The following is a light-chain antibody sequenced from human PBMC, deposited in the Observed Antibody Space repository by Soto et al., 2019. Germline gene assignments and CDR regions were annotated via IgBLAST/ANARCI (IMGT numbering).Light chain of an antibody. V-gene: IGLV2-14*01. CDR3: SSYTSSSTYV. CDR1: SSDGGTYNY. J-gene: IGLJ1*01. CDR2: EVS. Sequence: QSVLTQPASVSGSPGQSITISCTGTSSDGGTYNYVSWYQLHPGKAPKLMVYEVSNRPSGVSNRFSGSKSGNTASLTISGLQAEDEADYHCSSYTSSSTYVFGTGTKATVL.